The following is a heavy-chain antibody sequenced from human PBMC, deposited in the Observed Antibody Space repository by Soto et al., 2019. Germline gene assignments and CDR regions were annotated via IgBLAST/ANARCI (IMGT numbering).Heavy chain of an antibody. J-gene: IGHJ4*02. V-gene: IGHV1-18*01. D-gene: IGHD3-22*01. CDR1: GYTFTSYG. Sequence: ASVKVSCKASGYTFTSYGISWVRQAPGQGLEWMGWISAYNGNTNYAQKLQGRVTMATDTSTSTAYMELRSLGSDDTAVYYCARGWDASYYYDSSGYYPPGYWGQGTLVTVSS. CDR2: ISAYNGNT. CDR3: ARGWDASYYYDSSGYYPPGY.